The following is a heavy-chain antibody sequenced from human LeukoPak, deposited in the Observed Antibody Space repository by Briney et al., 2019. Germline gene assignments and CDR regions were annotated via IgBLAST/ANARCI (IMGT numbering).Heavy chain of an antibody. CDR2: ISHSGST. Sequence: SQTLSLTCTVSGGSTSSVDYYWSWIRQPPGKGLEWIGYISHSGSTYYSPSLKSRVALSVDTSKNQFSLKLSSVTAADTAVYFCARDLSGKDAFDIWGQGTMVAVSS. CDR1: GGSTSSVDYY. J-gene: IGHJ3*02. D-gene: IGHD3-3*01. CDR3: ARDLSGKDAFDI. V-gene: IGHV4-30-4*01.